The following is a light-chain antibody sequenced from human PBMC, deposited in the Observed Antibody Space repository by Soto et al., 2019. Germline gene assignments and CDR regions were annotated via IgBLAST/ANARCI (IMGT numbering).Light chain of an antibody. CDR2: KAS. V-gene: IGKV1-5*03. CDR3: QHYNSYSEA. Sequence: DIQMTQSPPSRPPSVEDRVTITCRASQTISSWLAWYQQKPGKAPKLLIYKASTLKSGVPSRFSGSGSGTEFTLTISSLQPDDFATYYCQHYNSYSEAFGQGTKVDIK. CDR1: QTISSW. J-gene: IGKJ1*01.